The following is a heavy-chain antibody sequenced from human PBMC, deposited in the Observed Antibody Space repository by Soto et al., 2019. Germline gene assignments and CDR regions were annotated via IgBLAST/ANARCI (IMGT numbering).Heavy chain of an antibody. CDR3: ERWSDNKVVDP. CDR2: IWYDGSEK. Sequence: QVQLVESGGGVVQPGRSLRLSCEASGFTFRSHGMHWVRQAPGKGLEWLAVIWYDGSEKYYADSVKGRFTISRDNSKNTLYLQMNSLTVEDTAVYYCERWSDNKVVDPWGQGTVVTVS. CDR1: GFTFRSHG. V-gene: IGHV3-33*01. J-gene: IGHJ5*02. D-gene: IGHD1-1*01.